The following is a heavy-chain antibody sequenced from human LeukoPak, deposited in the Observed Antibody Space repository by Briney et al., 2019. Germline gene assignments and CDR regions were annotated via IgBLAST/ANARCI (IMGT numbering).Heavy chain of an antibody. Sequence: GGSLRLSYAASGFTFSSYAMSWVRQAPGKGLEWVSAISGSGGSTYYADSVKGRFTISRDNSKNTLYLQMNSLRAEDTAVYYCAKRTIAVAGGYYFDYWGQGTLVTVSS. CDR2: ISGSGGST. V-gene: IGHV3-23*01. CDR3: AKRTIAVAGGYYFDY. J-gene: IGHJ4*02. CDR1: GFTFSSYA. D-gene: IGHD6-19*01.